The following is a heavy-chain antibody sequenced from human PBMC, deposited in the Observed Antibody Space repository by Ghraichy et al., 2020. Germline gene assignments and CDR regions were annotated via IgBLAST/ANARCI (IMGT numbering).Heavy chain of an antibody. D-gene: IGHD2-21*02. V-gene: IGHV4-30-4*01. Sequence: SETLSLTCTVSGGSISSGYHYWSWIRQPPEKGLEWIGHLYHSGSTYHNPSLKSRLTMSVDTSKNQFSLRLTSVTAADTAVYYCARWGDYYNYGYFDLWGQGTLVTVPS. CDR2: LYHSGST. J-gene: IGHJ4*02. CDR1: GGSISSGYHY. CDR3: ARWGDYYNYGYFDL.